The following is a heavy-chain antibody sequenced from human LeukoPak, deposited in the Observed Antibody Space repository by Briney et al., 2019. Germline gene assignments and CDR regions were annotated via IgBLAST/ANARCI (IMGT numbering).Heavy chain of an antibody. J-gene: IGHJ4*02. Sequence: GGSLRLSCAASGFTFSSYAMHWVRQAPGKGLEYVSAISSNGGSTYYADSVKGRFTISRDNSKNTLYLQMGSLRAEDMAVYYCAKDTLRNRLKPALDYWGQGTLVTVSS. CDR1: GFTFSSYA. CDR3: AKDTLRNRLKPALDY. D-gene: IGHD3-16*02. CDR2: ISSNGGST. V-gene: IGHV3-64*02.